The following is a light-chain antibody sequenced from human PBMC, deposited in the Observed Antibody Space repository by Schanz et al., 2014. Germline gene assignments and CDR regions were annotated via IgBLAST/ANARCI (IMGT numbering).Light chain of an antibody. CDR1: SSNIGSSY. CDR2: SNN. Sequence: QSVLTQPPSASGTPGQRVTMSCSGSSSNIGSSYVYWYQRLPGTAPKLLMYSNNQWPSGVPDRFSGSKSGNTASLTISGLQAEDEADYYCSSYTSSSTFVVFGGGTKLTVL. J-gene: IGLJ2*01. V-gene: IGLV1-47*02. CDR3: SSYTSSSTFVV.